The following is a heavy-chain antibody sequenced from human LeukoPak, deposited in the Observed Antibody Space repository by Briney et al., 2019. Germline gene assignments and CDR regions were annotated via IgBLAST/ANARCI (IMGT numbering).Heavy chain of an antibody. CDR3: ARVDTAMPSYGMDV. J-gene: IGHJ6*02. CDR1: GFTVSSNY. D-gene: IGHD5-18*01. CDR2: TYTGGST. V-gene: IGHV3-53*01. Sequence: GGSLRLSCAASGFTVSSNYMSWVRQAPGKGLEWLSVTYTGGSTYYVDSVKGRFTISRDNSKNTLFLQMNSLRAEDTAVYYCARVDTAMPSYGMDVWGQGTTVTVSS.